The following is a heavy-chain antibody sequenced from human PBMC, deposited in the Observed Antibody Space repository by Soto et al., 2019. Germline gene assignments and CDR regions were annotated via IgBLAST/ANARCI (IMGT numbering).Heavy chain of an antibody. D-gene: IGHD3-3*01. CDR2: IIPIFGTA. CDR3: ARDGAPYYDFWSGYFNFDY. J-gene: IGHJ4*02. CDR1: GGTFSSYA. Sequence: SVKVYCKASGGTFSSYAISWVRQAHGQGLEWMGGIIPIFGTANYAQKFQGRVTITADKSTSTAYMELSSLRSEDTAVYYCARDGAPYYDFWSGYFNFDYWGQGTLVTVSS. V-gene: IGHV1-69*06.